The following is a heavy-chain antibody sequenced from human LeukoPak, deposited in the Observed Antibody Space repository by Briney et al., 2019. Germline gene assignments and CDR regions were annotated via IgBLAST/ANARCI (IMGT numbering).Heavy chain of an antibody. Sequence: GASVKVSCKASGYTFTSYAMHWVRQAPGQRLEWMGWINAGNGNTKYSQKFQGRVTITRDTSESIAYMELSSLRSEDTAVYYCARDQWGEAAADAYYYYGMDVWGQGTTVTVSS. D-gene: IGHD6-13*01. CDR3: ARDQWGEAAADAYYYYGMDV. CDR1: GYTFTSYA. V-gene: IGHV1-3*01. J-gene: IGHJ6*02. CDR2: INAGNGNT.